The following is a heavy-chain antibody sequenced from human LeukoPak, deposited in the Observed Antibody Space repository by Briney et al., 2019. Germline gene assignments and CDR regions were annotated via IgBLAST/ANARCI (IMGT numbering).Heavy chain of an antibody. CDR2: ISAYNGNT. J-gene: IGHJ5*02. D-gene: IGHD1-26*01. Sequence: ASVKVSCKASGYTFTGYYMHWVRQAPGQGLEWMGWISAYNGNTNYAQKLQGRVTMTTDTSTSTAYMELRSLRSDDTAVYYCARVGGSYEWFDPWGQGTLVTVSS. V-gene: IGHV1-18*04. CDR3: ARVGGSYEWFDP. CDR1: GYTFTGYY.